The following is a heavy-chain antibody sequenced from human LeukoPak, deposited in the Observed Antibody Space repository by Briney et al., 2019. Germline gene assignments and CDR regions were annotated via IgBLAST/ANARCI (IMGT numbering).Heavy chain of an antibody. D-gene: IGHD3-10*01. CDR1: GGSFSGYY. Sequence: PSETLSLTCAVHGGSFSGYYWGWVRQPPGKGLEWIGEINHSGSTNYNPALKSRVTITVDTSKNQCSLKLSSVTASDTAVYYCARATGHWGQGTLVTVSS. J-gene: IGHJ4*02. CDR2: INHSGST. V-gene: IGHV4-34*01. CDR3: ARATGH.